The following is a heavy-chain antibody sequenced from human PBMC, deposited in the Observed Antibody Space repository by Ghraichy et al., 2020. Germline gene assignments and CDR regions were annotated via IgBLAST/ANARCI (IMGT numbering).Heavy chain of an antibody. CDR1: GFTFGTFW. J-gene: IGHJ4*02. CDR2: INQHGGEK. D-gene: IGHD3-3*01. CDR3: VLYDFWSARPDY. V-gene: IGHV3-7*01. Sequence: GGSLRLSCAASGFTFGTFWMSWVRQAPGKGLEWVANINQHGGEKYYVDSVKGRFTISIDNVENSLYLQMNSLTVEDTAIYYCVLYDFWSARPDYWGQGSLVTVSS.